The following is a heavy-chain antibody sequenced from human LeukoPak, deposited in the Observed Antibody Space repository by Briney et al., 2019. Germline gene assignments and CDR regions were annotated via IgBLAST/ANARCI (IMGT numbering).Heavy chain of an antibody. V-gene: IGHV4-39*01. D-gene: IGHD1-26*01. J-gene: IGHJ4*02. Sequence: SETLSLTCTVSGGSISSSSYYWGWIRQPPGKGLEWIGSIYYSGSTYYNPSLKSRVTISVDTSKNQFSLKLSSVTAADTAVYYCARRWVVGATSFDYWGQGTLVTVSS. CDR1: GGSISSSSYY. CDR3: ARRWVVGATSFDY. CDR2: IYYSGST.